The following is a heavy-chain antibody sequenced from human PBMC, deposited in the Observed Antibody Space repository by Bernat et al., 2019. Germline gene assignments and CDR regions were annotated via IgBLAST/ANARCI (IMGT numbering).Heavy chain of an antibody. CDR1: GFTFDDYA. V-gene: IGHV3-9*01. J-gene: IGHJ4*02. D-gene: IGHD3-16*01. CDR2: ISWNSGSI. CDR3: ARDIWGSGRGY. Sequence: EVQLVESGGGLVQPGRSLRLSCAASGFTFDDYAMHWVRQAPGKGLEWVSGISWNSGSIGYADSVKGRLTISRDNAKNSLYLQMNSLRAEETAVYYCARDIWGSGRGYWGQGTLVTVSS.